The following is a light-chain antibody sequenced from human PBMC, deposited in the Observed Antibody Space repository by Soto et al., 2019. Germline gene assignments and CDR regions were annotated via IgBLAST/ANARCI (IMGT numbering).Light chain of an antibody. V-gene: IGLV2-8*01. CDR1: SRDIGGYDF. Sequence: QSALTQPPSASGSPGQAVTISCTGTSRDIGGYDFVSWYQVRPGEAPQLIIYNVNGRPSGVPRRFSGSKSGSTASLTVSGLQAADEADYFCKSYAGSNTYVFGSGTKVTVL. CDR3: KSYAGSNTYV. J-gene: IGLJ1*01. CDR2: NVN.